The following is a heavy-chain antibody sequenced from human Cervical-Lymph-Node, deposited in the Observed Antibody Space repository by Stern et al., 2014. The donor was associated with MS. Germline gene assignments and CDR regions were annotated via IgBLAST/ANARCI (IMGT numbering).Heavy chain of an antibody. CDR1: GGSINSNTFY. Sequence: QVQLQESGPGLVKPSETLSLTCTVSGGSINSNTFYWGWIRQPPGEGLEWIGRISYSGSTYYNPSLQSRVTVSVDPSKTQFSLKLSSVTAADTAIYYCAGSQYHLHWFDPWGQGTLVTVSS. V-gene: IGHV4-39*01. CDR3: AGSQYHLHWFDP. D-gene: IGHD2-2*01. CDR2: ISYSGST. J-gene: IGHJ5*02.